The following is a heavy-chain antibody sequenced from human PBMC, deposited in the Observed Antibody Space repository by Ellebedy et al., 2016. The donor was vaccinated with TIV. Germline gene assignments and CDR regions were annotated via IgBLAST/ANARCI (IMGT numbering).Heavy chain of an antibody. CDR3: ARHLGEGTHLYYYYGMDV. CDR2: IYYSGST. D-gene: IGHD3-3*02. J-gene: IGHJ6*02. CDR1: GGSISSSSYY. V-gene: IGHV4-39*01. Sequence: MPSETLSLTCTVSGGSISSSSYYWGWIRQPPGKGLVWIGSIYYSGSTYYNPSLKSRVPISVDTSKNQFSLKLSSVTAADTAVYYCARHLGEGTHLYYYYGMDVWGQGTTVTVSS.